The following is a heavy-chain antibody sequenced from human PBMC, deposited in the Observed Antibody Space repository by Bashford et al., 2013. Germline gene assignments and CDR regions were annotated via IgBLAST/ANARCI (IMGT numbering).Heavy chain of an antibody. V-gene: IGHV4-59*01. CDR2: ISDSGST. Sequence: SSETLSLTCTVSGGSISTYYWSWIRQPPGRGLEVIGYISDSGSTSNNPSLKSRVTISVDTSKNQFSLKLSSVTAADTAIYYCARRRYNLDYWGQGTLVTVSS. D-gene: IGHD1-1*01. CDR3: ARRRYNLDY. CDR1: GGSISTYY. J-gene: IGHJ4*02.